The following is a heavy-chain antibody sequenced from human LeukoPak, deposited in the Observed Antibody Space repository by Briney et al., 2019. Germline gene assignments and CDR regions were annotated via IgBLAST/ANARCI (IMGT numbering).Heavy chain of an antibody. CDR2: ISYGGSNT. V-gene: IGHV3-30*14. J-gene: IGHJ4*02. CDR3: YTVTTSFDYFDY. Sequence: PGGSLRLSCAASGFTFSNYAMHWVRQAPGKGLEWVAVISYGGSNTYYADSVKGRFTISRDNSKNTLYLQMSSLRAEDTAVYYCYTVTTSFDYFDYWGQGTLVTVSS. D-gene: IGHD4-17*01. CDR1: GFTFSNYA.